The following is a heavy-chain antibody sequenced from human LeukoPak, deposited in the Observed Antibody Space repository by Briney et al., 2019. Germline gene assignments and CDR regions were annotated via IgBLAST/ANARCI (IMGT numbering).Heavy chain of an antibody. V-gene: IGHV3-74*01. J-gene: IGHJ6*02. Sequence: PGGSLRLSCAASGFTFSSYWMHWVRQTPGKGLVWVSRINTDGSSTSYSDSVKGRFTISRDNAKNTLYLQMNSLRAEDTAVYYCARGRYCTSTSCTRYGMDVWGQGTTVTVSS. CDR3: ARGRYCTSTSCTRYGMDV. D-gene: IGHD2-2*01. CDR1: GFTFSSYW. CDR2: INTDGSST.